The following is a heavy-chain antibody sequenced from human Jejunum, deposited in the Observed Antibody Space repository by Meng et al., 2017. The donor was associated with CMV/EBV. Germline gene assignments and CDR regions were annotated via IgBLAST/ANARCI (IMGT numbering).Heavy chain of an antibody. CDR2: IYPGDSDT. J-gene: IGHJ6*02. D-gene: IGHD2-2*01. Sequence: IGWVRQMPGKGLEWMGIIYPGDSDTRYSPSFQGQVTISADKSISTAYLQWSSLKASDTAMYYCARWDCSGTSCYGNFFYYYGMDVWGQGTTVTVSS. CDR3: ARWDCSGTSCYGNFFYYYGMDV. V-gene: IGHV5-51*01.